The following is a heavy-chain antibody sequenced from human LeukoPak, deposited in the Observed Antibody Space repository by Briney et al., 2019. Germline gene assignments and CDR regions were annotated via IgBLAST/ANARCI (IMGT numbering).Heavy chain of an antibody. V-gene: IGHV4-4*02. D-gene: IGHD2-15*01. Sequence: SETLSLTCTVSGGSISSSNWWSWIRQPPGKGLEWIGEIYHSGSTNYNPSLKSRVTISVDTSKNQFSLKLSSVTAADTAVYYCARRGPTNWFDPWGQGTLVTVSS. J-gene: IGHJ5*02. CDR3: ARRGPTNWFDP. CDR1: GGSISSSNW. CDR2: IYHSGST.